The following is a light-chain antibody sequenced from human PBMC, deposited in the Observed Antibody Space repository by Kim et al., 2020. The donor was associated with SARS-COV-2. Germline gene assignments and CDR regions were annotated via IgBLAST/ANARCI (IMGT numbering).Light chain of an antibody. CDR1: QDINTR. J-gene: IGKJ5*01. CDR3: QQYQRHPTT. V-gene: IGKV1D-16*01. CDR2: AAS. Sequence: DIQMTQSPSSLSASVGDRVTITCRASQDINTRLVWYQQKPEKAPKTLIYAASNLQSGVPSRFSGSGSGTDFTLTISSLQPEDFATYYCQQYQRHPTTFGQGTPLEIK.